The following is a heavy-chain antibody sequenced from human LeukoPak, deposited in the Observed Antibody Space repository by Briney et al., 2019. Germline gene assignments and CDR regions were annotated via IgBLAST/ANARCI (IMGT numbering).Heavy chain of an antibody. CDR3: ASHPGYSLARVDF. D-gene: IGHD5-12*01. CDR2: IYHTGST. J-gene: IGHJ4*02. Sequence: PSETLSLTCAVSGYSISSGYHWGWIRQPPGKGLEWIGAIYHTGSTYYNPSLKSRVTISVDTSKNQFSLNLTSVTAADTAVYYCASHPGYSLARVDFWGQGTLVTVSS. CDR1: GYSISSGYH. V-gene: IGHV4-38-2*01.